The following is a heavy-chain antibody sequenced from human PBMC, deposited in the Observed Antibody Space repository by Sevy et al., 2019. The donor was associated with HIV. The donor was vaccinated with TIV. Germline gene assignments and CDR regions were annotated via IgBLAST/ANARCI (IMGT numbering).Heavy chain of an antibody. CDR2: FIPMFDTT. V-gene: IGHV1-69*13. Sequence: ASVKVSCKASGYTFTGYYIHWVRQAPGQGLEWMGGFIPMFDTTNSAQKFQGRVTLTADGSTSTAYMELSSLRSEDTAVYYCASSYFDSSGYSPLFYYGMDVWGQGTTVTVSS. J-gene: IGHJ6*02. D-gene: IGHD3-22*01. CDR1: GYTFTGYY. CDR3: ASSYFDSSGYSPLFYYGMDV.